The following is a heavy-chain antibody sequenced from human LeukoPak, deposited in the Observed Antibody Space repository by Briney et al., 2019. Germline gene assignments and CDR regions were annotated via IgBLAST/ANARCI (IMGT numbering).Heavy chain of an antibody. CDR3: ATGNFGDYGAFDI. Sequence: GASVKLSCKVSGYTLSDLAMHWVRQAPGKGLEWMGGLDPEDGEAIYAQPLQGRVTMTEDTSSDTAYMVLSSLRSEDTAVYYCATGNFGDYGAFDIWGQGTMVTVSS. J-gene: IGHJ3*02. V-gene: IGHV1-24*01. D-gene: IGHD4-17*01. CDR2: LDPEDGEA. CDR1: GYTLSDLA.